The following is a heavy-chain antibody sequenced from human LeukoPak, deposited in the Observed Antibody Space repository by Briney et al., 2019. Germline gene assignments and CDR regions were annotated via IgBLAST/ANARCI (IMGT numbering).Heavy chain of an antibody. D-gene: IGHD5-24*01. CDR3: TTDPWHGMDV. CDR2: IKTKGDGETT. CDR1: GFTFSDAW. J-gene: IGHJ6*02. V-gene: IGHV3-15*07. Sequence: GGSLRLSCAASGFTFSDAWMNWVRQAPGKGLEWVGRIKTKGDGETTDYAAPVKGRFTISRDDSKNTLYVQMNSLKIEDTAVYYCTTDPWHGMDVWGRGTTVTVSS.